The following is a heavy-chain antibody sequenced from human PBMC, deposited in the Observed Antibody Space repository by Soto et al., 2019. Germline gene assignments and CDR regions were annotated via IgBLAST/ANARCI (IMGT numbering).Heavy chain of an antibody. CDR2: ISDDGTKK. J-gene: IGHJ1*01. Sequence: GGSLRLSCAASGFTFSTYGMHWVRQAPGKGLEWVAVISDDGTKKYYAESVRGRFTISRDNSKNTLYVQMDSLRPEDTAVYYCASRVPAGTYGAPYFQHWGQGTLVT. CDR3: ASRVPAGTYGAPYFQH. CDR1: GFTFSTYG. V-gene: IGHV3-30*03. D-gene: IGHD6-13*01.